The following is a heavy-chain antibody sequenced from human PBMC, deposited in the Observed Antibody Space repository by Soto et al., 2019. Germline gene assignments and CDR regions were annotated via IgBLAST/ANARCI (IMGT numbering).Heavy chain of an antibody. CDR1: GGTFSSYA. J-gene: IGHJ4*02. V-gene: IGHV1-69*13. CDR3: ASSVKQLVDD. D-gene: IGHD6-13*01. CDR2: IIPIFGTA. Sequence: ASVKVSCKASGGTFSSYAISWVRQAPGQGLEWMGGIIPIFGTANYAQKFQGRVTITADESTNTAYMELSSLRSEDTAVYYCASSVKQLVDDWGQGTLVTVSS.